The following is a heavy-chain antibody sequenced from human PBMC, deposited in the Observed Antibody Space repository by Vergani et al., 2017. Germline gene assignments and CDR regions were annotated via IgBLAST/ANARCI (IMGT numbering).Heavy chain of an antibody. V-gene: IGHV3-48*04. D-gene: IGHD1-14*01. CDR2: ISSISSTI. Sequence: EVQLLESGGGLVQPGGSLRLSCAASGFTFSSYSMNWVRQAPGKGLEWVSYISSISSTIYYADSVKGRFTISRDNAKNSLYLQMNSLRAEDTAVYYCARDNRVLAGMDVWGQGTTVTVSS. J-gene: IGHJ6*02. CDR3: ARDNRVLAGMDV. CDR1: GFTFSSYS.